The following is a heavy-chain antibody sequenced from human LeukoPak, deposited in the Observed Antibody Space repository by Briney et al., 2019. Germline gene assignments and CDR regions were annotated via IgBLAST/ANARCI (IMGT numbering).Heavy chain of an antibody. Sequence: GGSLRLSCAASGFTFDIYRMNWVRQAPGKGLEWVSSISSSSSYIYYADSVKGRFTNSRDNSKNTLYLQMSSLRAEDTAVYYCAKTMGAIDHDYWGQGTLVTVSS. CDR2: ISSSSSYI. CDR1: GFTFDIYR. J-gene: IGHJ4*02. V-gene: IGHV3-21*03. D-gene: IGHD1-26*01. CDR3: AKTMGAIDHDY.